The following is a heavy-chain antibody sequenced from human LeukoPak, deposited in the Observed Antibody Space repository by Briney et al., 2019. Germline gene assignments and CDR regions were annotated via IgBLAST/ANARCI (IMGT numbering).Heavy chain of an antibody. CDR1: GYTFTSYG. J-gene: IGHJ4*02. CDR3: ARAIAVAGTFYFDY. V-gene: IGHV1-18*04. CDR2: FSAYNGNA. Sequence: GASVKVSCKASGYTFTSYGIILVRQPPGPGLESIVWFSAYNGNANHAQKLQGRVTMTKDTSTSTAYMELRSLRSDDTAVYSCARAIAVAGTFYFDYWGQGNLVTVSS. D-gene: IGHD6-19*01.